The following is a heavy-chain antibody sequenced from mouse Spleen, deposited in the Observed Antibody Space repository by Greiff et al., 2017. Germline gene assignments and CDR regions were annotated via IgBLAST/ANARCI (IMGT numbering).Heavy chain of an antibody. D-gene: IGHD2-2*01. CDR3: ARTPYGYGFDY. Sequence: VHVKQSGPELVKPGDSVKISCKASGYSFTGYFMNWVMQSHGKSLEWIGRINPYNGDTFYNQKFKGKATLTVDKSSSTAHMELRSLTSEDSAVYYCARTPYGYGFDYWGQGTTLTVSS. CDR1: GYSFTGYF. V-gene: IGHV1-20*01. J-gene: IGHJ2*01. CDR2: INPYNGDT.